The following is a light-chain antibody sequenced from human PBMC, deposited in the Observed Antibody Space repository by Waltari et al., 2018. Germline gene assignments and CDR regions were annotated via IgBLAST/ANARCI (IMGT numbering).Light chain of an antibody. CDR1: SSDVGGQNH. J-gene: IGLJ1*01. V-gene: IGLV2-14*01. CDR2: DVS. Sequence: QSALTQPASVSGSPGQSLTFSCSGSSSDVGGQNHVSWYQHHPGKAPKLMIYDVSNRPSGISHRFSASTSGNTASLTISGLQAEDEADYYCSSYTSSDSLVFGTGTAVTVL. CDR3: SSYTSSDSLV.